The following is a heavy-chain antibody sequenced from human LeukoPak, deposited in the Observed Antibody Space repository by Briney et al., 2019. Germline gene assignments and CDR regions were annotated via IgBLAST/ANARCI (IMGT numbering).Heavy chain of an antibody. CDR3: ARDGKDDSSGYYFDAFDI. D-gene: IGHD3-22*01. CDR2: IYTSGST. CDR1: GGSISSTNYY. V-gene: IGHV4-61*02. Sequence: SETLSLTCTVSGGSISSTNYYWNWIRLPAGKGLEWIGRIYTSGSTNYNPSLKSRVTMSVDTSKNQFSLKLSSVTAADTAVYYCARDGKDDSSGYYFDAFDIWGQGTMVTVSS. J-gene: IGHJ3*02.